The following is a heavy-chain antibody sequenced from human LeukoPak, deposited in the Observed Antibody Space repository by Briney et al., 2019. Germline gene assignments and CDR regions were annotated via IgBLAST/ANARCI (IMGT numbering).Heavy chain of an antibody. CDR2: IETDGDQR. J-gene: IGHJ4*02. Sequence: GGSLRLPCVASGFTFSDYWMSWVRQAPGMGLEWVANIETDGDQRNYVDSVKGRFTISRDNARNSLYLQMNSLGDEDTAVYYCARDIPSGFYTPDYWGRGTLVTVSS. CDR3: ARDIPSGFYTPDY. D-gene: IGHD5-12*01. V-gene: IGHV3-7*01. CDR1: GFTFSDYW.